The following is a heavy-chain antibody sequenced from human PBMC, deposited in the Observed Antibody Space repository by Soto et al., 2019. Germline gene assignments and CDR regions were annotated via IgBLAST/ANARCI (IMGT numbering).Heavy chain of an antibody. CDR2: ISYDSTNK. Sequence: QVHLVESGGGVVQPGQSLRLSCAASGFTFSTYAMHWLRQAPGKGLEWVAIISYDSTNKFYADSVKGRFTISRDNSKNMLYLQMNSLRSEDTAVYYCAKTDPSGRRAAHCYPDYWGQGTLVTVSS. D-gene: IGHD2-15*01. CDR3: AKTDPSGRRAAHCYPDY. V-gene: IGHV3-30*18. J-gene: IGHJ4*02. CDR1: GFTFSTYA.